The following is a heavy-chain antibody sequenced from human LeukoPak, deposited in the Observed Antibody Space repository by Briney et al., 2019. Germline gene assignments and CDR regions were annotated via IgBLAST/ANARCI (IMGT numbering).Heavy chain of an antibody. CDR1: GYTFTSYA. D-gene: IGHD3-10*01. J-gene: IGHJ5*02. CDR3: ARAFDGPMEFDP. CDR2: MNPNSGNT. Sequence: ASVKVSCKASGYTFTSYAMNWVRQAPGQGLEWMGWMNPNSGNTGYAQKFQGRVTMTRNTSISTAYMELSSLRSEDTAVYYCARAFDGPMEFDPWGQGTLVTVSS. V-gene: IGHV1-8*02.